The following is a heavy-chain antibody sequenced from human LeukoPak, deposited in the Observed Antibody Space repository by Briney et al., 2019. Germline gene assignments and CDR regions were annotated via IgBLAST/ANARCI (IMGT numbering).Heavy chain of an antibody. Sequence: GGSLTLSCEISGFTFSHYGMHWVRQAPGKGLEWVADISHDASNIYYADSVKGRFTISRDNAKNTLFLQLNSLRGDDTAVYYCAKDLNSFIVVVTIYGMDVWGQGTTVIVSS. CDR3: AKDLNSFIVVVTIYGMDV. CDR2: ISHDASNI. V-gene: IGHV3-30*18. J-gene: IGHJ6*02. CDR1: GFTFSHYG. D-gene: IGHD2-15*01.